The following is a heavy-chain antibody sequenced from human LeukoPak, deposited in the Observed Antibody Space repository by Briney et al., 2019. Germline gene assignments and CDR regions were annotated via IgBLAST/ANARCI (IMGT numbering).Heavy chain of an antibody. J-gene: IGHJ4*02. Sequence: GGSLRLSCAASGFTFSRYSMNWVRQPPGKGLEWVSNIGTSSTTIYYADSVKGRFTISRDNAKNSLYLQMNSLRAEDTAVYYCAKRELLDYWGQGTLVTVSS. CDR3: AKRELLDY. CDR2: IGTSSTTI. CDR1: GFTFSRYS. D-gene: IGHD1-26*01. V-gene: IGHV3-48*01.